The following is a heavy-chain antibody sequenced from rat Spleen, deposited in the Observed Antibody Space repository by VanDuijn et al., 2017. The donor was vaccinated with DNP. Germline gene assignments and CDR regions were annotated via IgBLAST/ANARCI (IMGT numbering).Heavy chain of an antibody. D-gene: IGHD1-12*02. Sequence: EVQLVETGGGLVQPGRSLKLSCVASGFTFSSYWMYWIRQAPGKGLEWVSSINTDGGSTYYPDSVKGRFTISRDNAENTVYLQMNSLRSEDTATYYCAKAPSYYYDGTYFDYWGQGVMVTVSS. CDR2: INTDGGST. CDR3: AKAPSYYYDGTYFDY. CDR1: GFTFSSYW. J-gene: IGHJ2*01. V-gene: IGHV5-58*01.